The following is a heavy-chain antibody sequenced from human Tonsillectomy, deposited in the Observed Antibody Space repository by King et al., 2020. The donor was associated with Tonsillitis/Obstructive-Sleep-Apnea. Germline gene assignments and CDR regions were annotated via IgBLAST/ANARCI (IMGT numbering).Heavy chain of an antibody. CDR1: GGSISSSSYY. Sequence: LQLQESGPGLVKPSETLSLTCTVSGGSISSSSYYWGWIRQPPGKGLEWIGSIYYSGSTYYNPSHKSRVTISVDTSKNQFSLKLSSVTAADTAVYYCAGHLFDWLASYYYMDVWGKGTTVTVSS. V-gene: IGHV4-39*01. D-gene: IGHD3-9*01. CDR2: IYYSGST. CDR3: AGHLFDWLASYYYMDV. J-gene: IGHJ6*03.